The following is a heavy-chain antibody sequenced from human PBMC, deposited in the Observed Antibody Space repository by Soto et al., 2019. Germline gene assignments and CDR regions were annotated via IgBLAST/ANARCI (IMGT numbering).Heavy chain of an antibody. CDR2: IIPIFGTA. Sequence: SVKVSCKASGGTFSSYAISGVRQAPGQGLEWMGGIIPIFGTANYAQKFQGRVTITADESTSKDYMALSSLRSEDTAVYYCARDLVYHYDSSYFDYWGQGNLVTVSS. D-gene: IGHD3-22*01. J-gene: IGHJ4*02. V-gene: IGHV1-69*13. CDR1: GGTFSSYA. CDR3: ARDLVYHYDSSYFDY.